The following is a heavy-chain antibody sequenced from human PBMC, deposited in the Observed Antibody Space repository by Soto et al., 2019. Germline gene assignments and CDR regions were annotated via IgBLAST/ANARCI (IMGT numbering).Heavy chain of an antibody. J-gene: IGHJ4*02. Sequence: SETLSLTCTVSGGSISSYYWSWIRQPPGKGLEWIGYVYYSGSTNYNPSLQSRVTISVDTSNNQFSLKLNSMTAADTAVYYCAREYSRPYYFDYWGQGTLVTVSS. CDR1: GGSISSYY. D-gene: IGHD2-21*01. CDR3: AREYSRPYYFDY. V-gene: IGHV4-59*01. CDR2: VYYSGST.